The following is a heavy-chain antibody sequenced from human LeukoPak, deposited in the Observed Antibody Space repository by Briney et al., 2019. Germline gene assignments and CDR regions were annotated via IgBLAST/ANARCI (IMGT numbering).Heavy chain of an antibody. CDR3: ARVRTVTTSWFDP. V-gene: IGHV1-2*02. Sequence: ASVKVSCKASGYTFTGYYIHWVRQAPGQGLEWMGWINPNSGGTNYAQKFQGRVTMTRDTSISTAYMELSRLRSDDTAVYYCARVRTVTTSWFDPWGQGTLVTVSS. CDR1: GYTFTGYY. CDR2: INPNSGGT. D-gene: IGHD4-17*01. J-gene: IGHJ5*02.